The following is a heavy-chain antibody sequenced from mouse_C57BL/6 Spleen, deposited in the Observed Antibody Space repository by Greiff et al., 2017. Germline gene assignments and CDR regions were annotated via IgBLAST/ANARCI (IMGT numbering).Heavy chain of an antibody. V-gene: IGHV5-17*01. CDR3: ARRGNWDVEYYFDY. CDR2: ISSGSSTL. CDR1: GFTFSDYG. D-gene: IGHD4-1*01. J-gene: IGHJ2*01. Sequence: EVKLVESGGGLVKPGGSLKLSCAASGFTFSDYGMHWVRQAPEKGLEWVAYISSGSSTLYYADTVKGRVTISRDNAQNTLVLQMTSLRSEDTAMYYCARRGNWDVEYYFDYWGQGTTLTVSS.